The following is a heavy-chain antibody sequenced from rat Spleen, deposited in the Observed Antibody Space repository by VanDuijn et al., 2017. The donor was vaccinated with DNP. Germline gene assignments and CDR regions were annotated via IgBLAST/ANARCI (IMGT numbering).Heavy chain of an antibody. CDR1: GYTFTSYY. Sequence: QVQLRQSGAEPAKPGSSVKISCKASGYTFTSYYIGWIKQTTGQGLEYIGYINMGSGGTNYNEKFKGKATVTVDKSSSTAFMQLSSLTPDDSAVYYCARGSRVWFAYWGQGTLVTVSS. V-gene: IGHV1-43*01. CDR3: ARGSRVWFAY. D-gene: IGHD1-11*01. CDR2: INMGSGGT. J-gene: IGHJ3*01.